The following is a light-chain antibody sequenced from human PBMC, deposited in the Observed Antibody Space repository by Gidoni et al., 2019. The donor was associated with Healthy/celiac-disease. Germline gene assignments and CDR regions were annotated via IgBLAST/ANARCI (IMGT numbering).Light chain of an antibody. J-gene: IGKJ4*01. CDR1: QDISNY. CDR3: QQYDNLLRT. V-gene: IGKV1-33*01. Sequence: IQMTQSPSSLSASVGDRVTITCQASQDISNYLNWYQQKPGKAPKLLIYDASNLETGVPSRFSGSGSGTDFTFTISSLQPEDIATYYCQQYDNLLRTFXGXTKVXIK. CDR2: DAS.